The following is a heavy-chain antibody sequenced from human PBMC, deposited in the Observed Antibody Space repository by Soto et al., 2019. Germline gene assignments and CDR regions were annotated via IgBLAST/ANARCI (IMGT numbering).Heavy chain of an antibody. J-gene: IGHJ3*02. CDR3: ARDLKAGRGGDAFDI. CDR1: GFTFSSYG. Sequence: GGSLRLSCAASGFTFSSYGMHWVRQAPGKGLEWVAVIWYDGSNKYYADSVKGRFTISRDNSKNTLYLQMNSLRAEDTAVYYCARDLKAGRGGDAFDIWGQGTMVTVSS. CDR2: IWYDGSNK. D-gene: IGHD3-10*01. V-gene: IGHV3-33*01.